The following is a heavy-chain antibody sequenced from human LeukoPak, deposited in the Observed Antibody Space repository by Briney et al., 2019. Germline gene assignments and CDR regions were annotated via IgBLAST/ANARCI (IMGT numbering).Heavy chain of an antibody. Sequence: ASVKVSFKVSGYTLTELSMHWVRQAPGKGRGWRGGFDSEDGDTIYAQKFQGRVTMTEDTSTDTAYMELSSLRSEDTAVYYCATDSDSSGYYSRYYYYYYGMDVWGQGTTVTVSS. CDR3: ATDSDSSGYYSRYYYYYYGMDV. D-gene: IGHD3-22*01. J-gene: IGHJ6*02. CDR2: FDSEDGDT. V-gene: IGHV1-24*01. CDR1: GYTLTELS.